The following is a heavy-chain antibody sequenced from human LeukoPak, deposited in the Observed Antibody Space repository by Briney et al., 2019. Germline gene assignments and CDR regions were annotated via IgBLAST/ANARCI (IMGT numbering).Heavy chain of an antibody. J-gene: IGHJ4*02. CDR1: VYTFTGYY. CDR2: INPNSGGT. Sequence: ASVKVSCKASVYTFTGYYMHWVRQAPGQGLGWMGWINPNSGGTNYAQKFQGRVTMTRDTSISTAYMELSRLRSDDTAVYYCARSVAVAGSPLGYWGQGTLVTVSS. V-gene: IGHV1-2*02. D-gene: IGHD6-19*01. CDR3: ARSVAVAGSPLGY.